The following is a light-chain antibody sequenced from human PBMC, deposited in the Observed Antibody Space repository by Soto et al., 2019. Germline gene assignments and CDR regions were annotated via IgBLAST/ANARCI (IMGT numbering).Light chain of an antibody. Sequence: QSVLTQPPTASGTPGQRVTISCSGSRSNIGSNYVYWYQQVPGMAPKLLIYRNDQRPSGVPDRFSGSKSGTSASLAISGLRSEDEADYYCVAWDDSLSGGVFGGGTQLTVL. CDR2: RND. V-gene: IGLV1-47*01. J-gene: IGLJ7*01. CDR3: VAWDDSLSGGV. CDR1: RSNIGSNY.